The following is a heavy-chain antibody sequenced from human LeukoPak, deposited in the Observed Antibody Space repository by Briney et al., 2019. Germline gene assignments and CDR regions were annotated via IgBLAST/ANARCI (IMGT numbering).Heavy chain of an antibody. CDR2: INHSGST. CDR1: GGSFSGYY. V-gene: IGHV4-34*01. Sequence: SETLSLTCAVYGGSFSGYYWSWIRQPPGRGLEWIGEINHSGSTNYNPSLKSRVTISVDTSKNQFSLKLSSVTAADTAVYYCARRGRGYCSSTSCYRAGAFDIWGQGTMVTVSS. J-gene: IGHJ3*02. CDR3: ARRGRGYCSSTSCYRAGAFDI. D-gene: IGHD2-2*02.